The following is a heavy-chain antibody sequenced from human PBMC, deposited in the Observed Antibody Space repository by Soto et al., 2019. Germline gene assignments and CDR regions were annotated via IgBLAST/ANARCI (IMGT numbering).Heavy chain of an antibody. V-gene: IGHV3-33*01. Sequence: LRLSCAASGFTLSSYGMHWVRQAPGKGLEWVAVIWYDGSNKYYADSVKGRFTISRDNSKNTLYLQMNSLRAEDTAVYYCARWSAAMDGMDVWGQGTTVTVSS. CDR1: GFTLSSYG. CDR3: ARWSAAMDGMDV. CDR2: IWYDGSNK. J-gene: IGHJ6*02. D-gene: IGHD2-2*01.